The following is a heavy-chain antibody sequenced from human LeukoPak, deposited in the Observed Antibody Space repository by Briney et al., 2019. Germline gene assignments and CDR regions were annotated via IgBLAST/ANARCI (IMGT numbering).Heavy chain of an antibody. CDR3: ARDAGFGYYDSSGYYYDY. J-gene: IGHJ4*02. V-gene: IGHV3-74*01. CDR2: INSDGSST. Sequence: QPGGSLRLSCAASGFTFSSYWIHWVRQAPGKGLVWVSRINSDGSSTSYADSVKGRFTISRDNAKNTLYLQMNSLRAEDTAVYYCARDAGFGYYDSSGYYYDYWGQGTLVTVSS. CDR1: GFTFSSYW. D-gene: IGHD3-22*01.